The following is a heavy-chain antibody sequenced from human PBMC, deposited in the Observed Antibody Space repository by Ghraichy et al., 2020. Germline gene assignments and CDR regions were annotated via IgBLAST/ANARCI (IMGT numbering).Heavy chain of an antibody. CDR1: GYTFTSYG. J-gene: IGHJ4*02. CDR2: ISAYNGNT. V-gene: IGHV1-18*01. CDR3: ARDHLSVTVVSHYYGSGSDY. Sequence: ASVKVSCKASGYTFTSYGISWVRQAPGQGLEWMGWISAYNGNTNYAQKLQGRVTMTTDTSTSTAYMELRSLRSDDPAVYYCARDHLSVTVVSHYYGSGSDYWGQGTLVTVSS. D-gene: IGHD3-10*01.